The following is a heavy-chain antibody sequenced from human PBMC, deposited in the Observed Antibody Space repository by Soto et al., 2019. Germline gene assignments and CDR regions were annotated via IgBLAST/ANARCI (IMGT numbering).Heavy chain of an antibody. D-gene: IGHD6-13*01. CDR2: IYYSGST. CDR1: GGSISSYY. CDR3: ASEIAAAGTGNNY. Sequence: SETLSLTCTVSGGSISSYYWSWIRQPPGKGLEWIGYIYYSGSTNYNPSLKSRVTISVDTSKNQFSLKLSSVTAADTAVYYCASEIAAAGTGNNYWGQGTLVTVSS. J-gene: IGHJ4*02. V-gene: IGHV4-59*12.